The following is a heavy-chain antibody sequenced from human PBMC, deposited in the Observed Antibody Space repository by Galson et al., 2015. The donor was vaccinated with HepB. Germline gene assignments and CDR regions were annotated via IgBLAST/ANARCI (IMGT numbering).Heavy chain of an antibody. CDR3: TTYFYYSTYWSWLDP. CDR1: GFPFNNAW. CDR2: IKSKTDGETT. D-gene: IGHD2-8*02. Sequence: SLRLSCAASGFPFNNAWMTWVRQAPGMGLEWVGRIKSKTDGETTDYAAPVKGRFTISRDDSKNRLYLQMNSLKTEDTAVYYCTTYFYYSTYWSWLDPWGQGTLVTVSS. J-gene: IGHJ5*02. V-gene: IGHV3-15*01.